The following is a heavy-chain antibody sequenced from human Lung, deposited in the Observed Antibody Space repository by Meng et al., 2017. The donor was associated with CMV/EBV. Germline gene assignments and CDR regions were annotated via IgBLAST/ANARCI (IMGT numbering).Heavy chain of an antibody. CDR3: ARDPRVKSYVVVPAASDY. CDR1: GFTFNTYW. D-gene: IGHD2-2*01. Sequence: GEXXTISCVASGFTFNTYWMSWVRQAPGKGLEWVANIKQDGSEKYYVGSVKGRFTISRDNAKNSLYLQMNSLRAEDTAVYYCARDPRVKSYVVVPAASDYXGQGXMVTVSS. J-gene: IGHJ4*02. CDR2: IKQDGSEK. V-gene: IGHV3-7*01.